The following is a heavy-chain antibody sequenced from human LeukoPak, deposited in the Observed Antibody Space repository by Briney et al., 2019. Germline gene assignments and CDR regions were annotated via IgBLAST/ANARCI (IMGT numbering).Heavy chain of an antibody. V-gene: IGHV3-7*04. CDR1: VFSFSTYW. CDR2: ISESGGRT. D-gene: IGHD6-19*01. J-gene: IGHJ4*02. CDR3: SGGRGWTSEY. Sequence: GGSLRLSCAASVFSFSTYWMDWVRQAPGKGLEWVSTISESGGRTYYVDSVKGRFTISRDNAKNPLYLQMNSLRAQDTAVYHCSGGRGWTSEYWGRGTLVPVSS.